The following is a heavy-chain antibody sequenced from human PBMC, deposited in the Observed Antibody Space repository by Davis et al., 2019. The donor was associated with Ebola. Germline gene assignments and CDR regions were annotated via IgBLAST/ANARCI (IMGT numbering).Heavy chain of an antibody. CDR2: ISGGSGYI. CDR3: AKDRQLYYYYGMDV. J-gene: IGHJ6*02. D-gene: IGHD6-13*01. Sequence: GESLKISCAASGFIFSSYNMNWVRQAPGKGLEWVSSISGGSGYINYADSVKGRFTISRDNAKNSLYLQMNSLRAEDTALYYCAKDRQLYYYYGMDVWGQGTTVTVSS. CDR1: GFIFSSYN. V-gene: IGHV3-21*04.